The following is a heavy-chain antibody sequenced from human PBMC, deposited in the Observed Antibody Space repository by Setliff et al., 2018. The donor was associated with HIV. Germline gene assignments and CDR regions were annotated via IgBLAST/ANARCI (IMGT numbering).Heavy chain of an antibody. CDR1: GFTFGEYG. D-gene: IGHD2-8*01. Sequence: GGSLRLSCLGSGFTFGEYGMSWFRQAPGKGLEWVGFIRSRPFGGTTEYAASVKGRFTISRDDSKSIAYLQMNSLKSADTAVYYCARTEEWWRPFDYWGQGTLVTVSS. CDR2: IRSRPFGGTT. J-gene: IGHJ4*02. V-gene: IGHV3-49*03. CDR3: ARTEEWWRPFDY.